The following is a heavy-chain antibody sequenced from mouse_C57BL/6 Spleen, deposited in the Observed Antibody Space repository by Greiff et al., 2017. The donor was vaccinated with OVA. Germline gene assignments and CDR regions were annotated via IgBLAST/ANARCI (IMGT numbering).Heavy chain of an antibody. J-gene: IGHJ1*03. CDR3: ARHYGSSGGYWYFDV. CDR2: IYPGSGST. CDR1: GYTFTSYW. D-gene: IGHD1-1*01. V-gene: IGHV1-55*01. Sequence: QVQLQQPGAELVKPGASVKMSCTASGYTFTSYWITWVKQRPGQGLEWIGDIYPGSGSTNYNEKFKSKATLTVDTSSSTAYMQLSSLTSEDSAVYYCARHYGSSGGYWYFDVWGTGTTVTVSS.